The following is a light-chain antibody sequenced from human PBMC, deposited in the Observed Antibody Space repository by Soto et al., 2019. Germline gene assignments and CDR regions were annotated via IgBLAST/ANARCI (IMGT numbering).Light chain of an antibody. Sequence: QPVLTQPRSVSGSPGQSVTISCTGTSNDVGGYNYVSWYQHHPGKAPKLMIYDVSKRPSGVPDRFSGSKSGNTASLTISGLQAGDEADYYCCSYAGGSYVFGTGTKLTVL. CDR3: CSYAGGSYV. CDR2: DVS. CDR1: SNDVGGYNY. J-gene: IGLJ1*01. V-gene: IGLV2-11*01.